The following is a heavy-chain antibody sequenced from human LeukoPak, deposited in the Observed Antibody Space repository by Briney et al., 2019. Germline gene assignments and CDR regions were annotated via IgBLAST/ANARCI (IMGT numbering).Heavy chain of an antibody. V-gene: IGHV1-46*01. D-gene: IGHD3-10*01. CDR3: ARSGGSGDAFDI. J-gene: IGHJ3*02. Sequence: ASVKVSCKASGYTFTSYYMHWVRQAPGQGLEWMGIINPSGGSTSYAQKFQGRVTMTRDMFTSTVYMELSSLRSEDTAVYYCARSGGSGDAFDIWGQGTMVTVSS. CDR1: GYTFTSYY. CDR2: INPSGGST.